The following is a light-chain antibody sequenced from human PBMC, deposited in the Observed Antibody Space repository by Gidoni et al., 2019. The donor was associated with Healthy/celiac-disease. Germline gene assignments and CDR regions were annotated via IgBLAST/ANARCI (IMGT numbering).Light chain of an antibody. Sequence: IHLTQSPSSLSASIGDRVTITCRASDSMASYINWYQQLPGKAPSLLIYTAFNLERGVPSRFSGSGSGAEFTLTITDLQAEEFATYYCQQTYSMPWTFGQGT. CDR3: QQTYSMPWT. V-gene: IGKV1-39*01. J-gene: IGKJ1*01. CDR2: TAF. CDR1: DSMASY.